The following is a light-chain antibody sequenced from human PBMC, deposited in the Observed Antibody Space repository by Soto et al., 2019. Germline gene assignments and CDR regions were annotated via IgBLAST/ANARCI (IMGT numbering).Light chain of an antibody. V-gene: IGLV2-14*01. Sequence: QSALTQPASVPGSPGQSITISCTGTNSDVGGCNCVSWYQQHPGKAPKLIIYDVTNRPSGVSSRFSGSKSGNTASLTISGLQAEDEADYYCSSYTSSSTFFGGGTKLTVL. CDR3: SSYTSSSTF. CDR2: DVT. J-gene: IGLJ2*01. CDR1: NSDVGGCNC.